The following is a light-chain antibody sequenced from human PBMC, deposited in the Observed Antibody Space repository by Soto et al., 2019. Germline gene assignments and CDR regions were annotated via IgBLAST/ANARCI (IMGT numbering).Light chain of an antibody. Sequence: DIQMTQSPSSLSASVRDRVTITCRASQSISSYLNWYQQKPGKAPKLLIYAASSLQSGVPSRFSGSGSGTDFTLTISSLQPEDFATYYCQQSYSTPSITFGQGTKVDIK. CDR2: AAS. V-gene: IGKV1-39*01. CDR3: QQSYSTPSIT. CDR1: QSISSY. J-gene: IGKJ1*01.